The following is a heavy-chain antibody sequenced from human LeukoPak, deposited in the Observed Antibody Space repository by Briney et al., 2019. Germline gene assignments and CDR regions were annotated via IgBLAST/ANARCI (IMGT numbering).Heavy chain of an antibody. V-gene: IGHV4-34*01. D-gene: IGHD3-10*01. CDR2: INHSGST. CDR1: GGSFSGYY. CDR3: ARENYYGSGSYYPYYYYGMDV. J-gene: IGHJ6*02. Sequence: SETLSLTCAVYGGSFSGYYWSWIRQPPGKGLEWIGEINHSGSTNYSPSLKSRVTISVDTSKNQFSLKLSSVTAADTAVYYCARENYYGSGSYYPYYYYGMDVRGQGTTVTVSS.